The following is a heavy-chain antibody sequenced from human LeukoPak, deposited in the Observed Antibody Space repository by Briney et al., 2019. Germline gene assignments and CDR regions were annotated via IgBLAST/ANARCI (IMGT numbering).Heavy chain of an antibody. J-gene: IGHJ1*01. CDR3: ARALSQQLIRYSQD. CDR2: ISGSGGNS. Sequence: AGGSLRLSCAASGFTFSSYSMNWVRQAPGKGLEWVSGISGSGGNSYYADSVKGRFTISRDNSKNTLFLQMNSLRADDTAVYFCARALSQQLIRYSQDWGQGTLVTVSS. D-gene: IGHD1-1*01. CDR1: GFTFSSYS. V-gene: IGHV3-23*01.